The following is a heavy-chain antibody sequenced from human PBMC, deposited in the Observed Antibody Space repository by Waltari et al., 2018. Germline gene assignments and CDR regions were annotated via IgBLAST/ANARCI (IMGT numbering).Heavy chain of an antibody. D-gene: IGHD3-22*01. J-gene: IGHJ3*02. Sequence: QLQLQESGSGLVKPSQTLSLTCAVSGGSISSGGYSWSWIRQPPGKGLEWIGYIYHSGSTYYNPSLKSRVTISVDRSKNQFSLKLSSVTAADTAVYYCARPGYDSSGPYAFDIWGQGTMVTVSS. V-gene: IGHV4-30-2*01. CDR1: GGSISSGGYS. CDR3: ARPGYDSSGPYAFDI. CDR2: IYHSGST.